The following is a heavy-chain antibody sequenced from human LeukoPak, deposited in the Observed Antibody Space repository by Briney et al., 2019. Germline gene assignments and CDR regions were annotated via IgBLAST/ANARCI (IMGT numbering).Heavy chain of an antibody. CDR3: ARRSSYSSSSGVGY. CDR2: INHSGST. J-gene: IGHJ4*02. D-gene: IGHD6-6*01. V-gene: IGHV4-34*01. Sequence: KTSETLSLTCAVYGGSFSGYYYNWIRQPPGKGLEWIGEINHSGSTNYNPSLKSRVTISVDTSKNQFSLKLSSVTAADTAVYFCARRSSYSSSSGVGYWGQGTLVTVSS. CDR1: GGSFSGYY.